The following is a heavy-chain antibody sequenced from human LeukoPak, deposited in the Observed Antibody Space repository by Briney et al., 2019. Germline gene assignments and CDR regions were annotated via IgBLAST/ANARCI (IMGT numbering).Heavy chain of an antibody. Sequence: GASVKVSCKSSGYAFTSYSINWVRQAPGQGLEWMGWISAYNGNTKYAHKLQGRVTMTTDTSTSTAYMELRSMRSDDTAVYYCARGLGGSGSYFLTFDYWGQGTLVTVSS. D-gene: IGHD1-26*01. CDR2: ISAYNGNT. CDR1: GYAFTSYS. J-gene: IGHJ4*02. V-gene: IGHV1-18*01. CDR3: ARGLGGSGSYFLTFDY.